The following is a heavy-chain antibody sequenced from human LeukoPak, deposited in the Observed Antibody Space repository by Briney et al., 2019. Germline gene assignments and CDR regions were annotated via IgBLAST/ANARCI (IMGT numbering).Heavy chain of an antibody. CDR2: INTDGTVT. CDR3: ATKQWLAPPPDS. J-gene: IGHJ4*02. CDR1: GFTFSKYW. D-gene: IGHD6-19*01. V-gene: IGHV3-74*01. Sequence: GGSLRLSCAASGFTFSKYWMLWVRQALGRGLESFSRINTDGTVTTYADSVKGRFTVSRDNADNTMFLQMNSVRDEDTAVYYCATKQWLAPPPDSWGQGTPVTVSS.